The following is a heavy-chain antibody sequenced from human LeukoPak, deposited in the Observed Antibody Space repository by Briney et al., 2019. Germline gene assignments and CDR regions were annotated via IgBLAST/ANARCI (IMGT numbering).Heavy chain of an antibody. V-gene: IGHV3-21*04. J-gene: IGHJ3*02. Sequence: PGGSLRLSCAASGFTFSSYSMNWVRQAPGKGLEWVSSISSSSSYIYYADSVKGRFTFSRDNAKNSLYLQMNSLRAEDTAVYYCAREEYSSGPTTSNGAFDIWGQGTMVTVSS. CDR1: GFTFSSYS. CDR3: AREEYSSGPTTSNGAFDI. D-gene: IGHD3-22*01. CDR2: ISSSSSYI.